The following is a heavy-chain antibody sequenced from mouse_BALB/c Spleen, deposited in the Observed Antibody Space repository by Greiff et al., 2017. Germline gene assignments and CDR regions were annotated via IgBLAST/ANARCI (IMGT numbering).Heavy chain of an antibody. CDR3: VGDSSGYVGAMDY. D-gene: IGHD3-1*01. CDR1: GFSLTSYD. J-gene: IGHJ4*01. CDR2: IWTGGGT. V-gene: IGHV2-9-2*01. Sequence: VKLQESGPGLVAPSQSLSITCTVSGFSLTSYDISWIRQPPGKGLEWLGVIWTGGGTNYNSAFMSRLSISKDNSKSQVFLKMNSLQTDDTAIYYCVGDSSGYVGAMDYWGQGTSVTVSS.